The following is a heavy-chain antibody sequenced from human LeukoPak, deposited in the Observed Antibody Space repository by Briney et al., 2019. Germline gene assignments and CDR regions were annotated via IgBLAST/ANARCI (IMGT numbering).Heavy chain of an antibody. Sequence: SETLSLTCAVYGGSFSDYYWNWIRQPPGKGLEWIGEINQSGSTNYNPSLKSRVTLSVDTSNNQFSLKLSSVTAADTAVYYCARRPGYCPNGVCYKRNWFDPWGQGTLVTVSS. J-gene: IGHJ5*02. V-gene: IGHV4-34*01. CDR3: ARRPGYCPNGVCYKRNWFDP. D-gene: IGHD2-8*01. CDR2: INQSGST. CDR1: GGSFSDYY.